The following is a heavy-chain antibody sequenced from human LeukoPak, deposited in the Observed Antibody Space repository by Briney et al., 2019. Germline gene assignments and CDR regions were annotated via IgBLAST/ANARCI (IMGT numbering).Heavy chain of an antibody. V-gene: IGHV4-39*07. Sequence: PSETLSLTCTVSGGSIRSSYYYWGWIRQPPGKGLEWIGSIYDSGSTYYNPSLKSRVTISVDTSKNQFSLKLSSVTAADTAVYYCARGEYYFDYWGQGTLVTVSS. CDR1: GGSIRSSYYY. J-gene: IGHJ4*02. CDR3: ARGEYYFDY. D-gene: IGHD3-10*01. CDR2: IYDSGST.